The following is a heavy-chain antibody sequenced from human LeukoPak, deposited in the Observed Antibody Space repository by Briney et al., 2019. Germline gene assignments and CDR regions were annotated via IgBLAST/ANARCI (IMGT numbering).Heavy chain of an antibody. V-gene: IGHV1-69-2*01. J-gene: IGHJ4*02. CDR2: VDPEDGET. CDR1: GYTFTDYY. CDR3: ATWSGCSSTGCSGRVDY. D-gene: IGHD2-2*01. Sequence: ASVKVSCKVSGYTFTDYYMHWVQQAPGKGLEWMGLVDPEDGETIYAEKFQGRVTITADTSTDTAYMELSSLRSEDTAVYYCATWSGCSSTGCSGRVDYWGQGTLVTVSS.